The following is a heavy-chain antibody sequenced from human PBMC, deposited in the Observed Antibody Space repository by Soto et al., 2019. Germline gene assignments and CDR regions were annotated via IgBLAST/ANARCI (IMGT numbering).Heavy chain of an antibody. D-gene: IGHD2-2*01. CDR2: ISGSGGST. CDR3: AKDRGQLLLPHLFFDY. CDR1: GFTFSSYA. Sequence: VGSLRLSCAASGFTFSSYAMSWVRQAPGKGLEWVSAISGSGGSTYYADSVKGRFTISRDNSKNTLYLQMNSLRAEDTAVYYCAKDRGQLLLPHLFFDYWGQGTLVTVSS. V-gene: IGHV3-23*01. J-gene: IGHJ4*02.